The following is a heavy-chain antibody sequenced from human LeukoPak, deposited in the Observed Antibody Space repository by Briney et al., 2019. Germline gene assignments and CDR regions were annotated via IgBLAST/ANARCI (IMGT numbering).Heavy chain of an antibody. J-gene: IGHJ5*02. V-gene: IGHV4-4*07. CDR1: GGSIIGYY. D-gene: IGHD6-13*01. CDR2: IYSSGST. Sequence: SETLSLTCTVSGGSIIGYYWSWIRQPAGEGLEWIGRIYSSGSTNYNPSLQSRVTISVDKSNNQFSLKLTSVPAADTAVYYCARDAYSNSYYWFDPWGQGTLVTVSS. CDR3: ARDAYSNSYYWFDP.